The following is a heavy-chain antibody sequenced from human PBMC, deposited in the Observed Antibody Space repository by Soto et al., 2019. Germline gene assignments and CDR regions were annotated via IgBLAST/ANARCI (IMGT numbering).Heavy chain of an antibody. Sequence: QVQLQQWGAGLLKPSETLSLTCAVYGGSLSGYYWSWIRQPPGKALEWIGEINYSGNTNCNPSLKSRVTISVDTSKNQLFLNLSSVTAADTAMYYCARHHVRGRTIAGAAEFWGQGTLVTVSS. V-gene: IGHV4-34*01. CDR2: INYSGNT. J-gene: IGHJ4*02. CDR1: GGSLSGYY. CDR3: ARHHVRGRTIAGAAEF. D-gene: IGHD1-26*01.